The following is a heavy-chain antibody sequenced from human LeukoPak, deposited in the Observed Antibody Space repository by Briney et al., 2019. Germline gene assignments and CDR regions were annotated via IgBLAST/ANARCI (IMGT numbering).Heavy chain of an antibody. V-gene: IGHV1-2*06. J-gene: IGHJ4*02. CDR1: GYTFTGYY. CDR2: INPNSGGT. CDR3: ARDRQDYVNFDY. Sequence: ASVKVSCKASGYTFTGYYMHWVRQAPGQGLEWMGRINPNSGGTNYAQKFQGRVTMTRDTSTSTVYMELSSLRSEDTAVYYCARDRQDYVNFDYWGQGTLVTVSS. D-gene: IGHD4-17*01.